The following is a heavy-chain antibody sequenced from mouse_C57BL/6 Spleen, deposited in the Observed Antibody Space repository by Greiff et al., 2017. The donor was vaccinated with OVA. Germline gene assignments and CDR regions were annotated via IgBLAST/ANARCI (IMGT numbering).Heavy chain of an antibody. Sequence: QVHVKQPGAELVKPGASVKLSCKASGYTFTSYWMHWVKQRPGRGLEWIGRIDPNSGGTKYNEKFKSKATLTVDKPSSTAYMQLSSLTSEDSAVYYCARDYYGSSPYWYFDVWGTGITVTVSS. CDR2: IDPNSGGT. J-gene: IGHJ1*03. CDR1: GYTFTSYW. CDR3: ARDYYGSSPYWYFDV. D-gene: IGHD1-1*01. V-gene: IGHV1-72*01.